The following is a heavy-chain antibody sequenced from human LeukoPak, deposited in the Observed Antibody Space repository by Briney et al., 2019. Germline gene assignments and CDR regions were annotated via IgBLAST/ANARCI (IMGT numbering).Heavy chain of an antibody. CDR2: IYTSGST. J-gene: IGHJ3*02. CDR3: ARLRPMGGSFPDSFDI. Sequence: SETLSLTCTVSGGSISNYYWSWIPQPAGKGLEWIGRIYTSGSTNYNSSLKSRLTMSVDTSKNQFSLKLSPVTAADTAVYYCARLRPMGGSFPDSFDIWGQGTMVTVSS. CDR1: GGSISNYY. D-gene: IGHD1-26*01. V-gene: IGHV4-4*07.